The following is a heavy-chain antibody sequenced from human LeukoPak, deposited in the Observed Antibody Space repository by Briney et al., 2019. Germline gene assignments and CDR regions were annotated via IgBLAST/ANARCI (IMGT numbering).Heavy chain of an antibody. CDR1: GYVFTSYG. D-gene: IGHD4-17*01. V-gene: IGHV1-18*01. Sequence: ASVRVSCKASGYVFTSYGIRWVRQAPGQGLEWMGWISSHTGDTSYAQRFQDRVTMTTDTSTTTAYLDLRSLRFDDTAVYYCVRDVRRLQLSTYFFDFWGQGTLVSVSS. CDR2: ISSHTGDT. CDR3: VRDVRRLQLSTYFFDF. J-gene: IGHJ4*02.